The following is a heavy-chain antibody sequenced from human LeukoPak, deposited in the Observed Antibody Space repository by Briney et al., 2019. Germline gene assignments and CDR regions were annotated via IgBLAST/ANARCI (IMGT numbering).Heavy chain of an antibody. CDR1: GYSFTSYW. CDR3: ARLGGSSGWYFSGANWFDP. CDR2: IYPGDSDT. Sequence: GESLKISCKGSGYSFTSYWIGWVRQMPGKGLEWMGIIYPGDSDTRYSPSFQGQVTISADKSISTVYLQWSSLKASDTAMYYCARLGGSSGWYFSGANWFDPWGQGTLVTVSS. J-gene: IGHJ5*02. D-gene: IGHD6-19*01. V-gene: IGHV5-51*01.